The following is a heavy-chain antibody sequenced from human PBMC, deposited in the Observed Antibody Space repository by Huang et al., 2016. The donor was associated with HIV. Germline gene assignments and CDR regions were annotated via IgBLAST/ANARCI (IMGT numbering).Heavy chain of an antibody. CDR3: AKDPAKWELPDF. Sequence: QEQLVESGGGVVQPGGSLRISCAAAGFTFSSYGMHWVRQAPGEGLEGVGFIRFDGSGKYYGDSVKGRFTMSRDNSKNTLYLHMSRLRPEDTAIYYCAKDPAKWELPDFWGQGTLVTVSS. J-gene: IGHJ4*02. V-gene: IGHV3-30*02. CDR2: IRFDGSGK. D-gene: IGHD1-26*01. CDR1: GFTFSSYG.